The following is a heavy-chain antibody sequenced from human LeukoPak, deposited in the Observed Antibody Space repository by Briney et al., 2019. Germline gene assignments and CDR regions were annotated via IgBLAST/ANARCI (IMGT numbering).Heavy chain of an antibody. CDR1: GFTFSSYA. CDR3: AIHNYDSSGYYHYYYYMDV. Sequence: GGSLRLSCAASGFTFSSYAMHWVRQAPGKGLEWVALISSDGSNKYYADSMKGRFTISRDNSKNTLYLQMNSLRGEDTAVYYCAIHNYDSSGYYHYYYYMDVWGKGTTVTISS. CDR2: ISSDGSNK. D-gene: IGHD3-22*01. J-gene: IGHJ6*03. V-gene: IGHV3-30*04.